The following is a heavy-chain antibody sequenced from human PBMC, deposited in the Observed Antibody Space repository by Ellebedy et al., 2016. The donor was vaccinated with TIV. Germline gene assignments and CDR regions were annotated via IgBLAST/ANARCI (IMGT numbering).Heavy chain of an antibody. CDR2: SIPIFGTA. J-gene: IGHJ4*02. V-gene: IGHV1-69*06. CDR3: ARVSQREYSGYDWRPYFDY. CDR1: GYTFTGYY. D-gene: IGHD5-12*01. Sequence: ASVKVSCKASGYTFTGYYMHWVRQAPGQGLEWMGGSIPIFGTANYAQKFQGRVTITADKSTSTAYMELSSLRSEDTAVYYCARVSQREYSGYDWRPYFDYWGQGTLVTVSS.